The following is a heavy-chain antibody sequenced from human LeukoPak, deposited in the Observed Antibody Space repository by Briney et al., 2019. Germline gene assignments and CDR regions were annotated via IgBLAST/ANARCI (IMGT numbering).Heavy chain of an antibody. CDR3: ARDGGYCSSTSCYRLLPNNWFDP. D-gene: IGHD2-2*01. V-gene: IGHV1-2*02. Sequence: GASVKVSCKASGYTFTGNYMHWVRQAPGQGLEWMGWINPNSGGTNYAQKFQGRVTMTRDTSISTAYMELSRLRSDDTAVYYCARDGGYCSSTSCYRLLPNNWFDPWGQGTLVTVSS. CDR2: INPNSGGT. J-gene: IGHJ5*02. CDR1: GYTFTGNY.